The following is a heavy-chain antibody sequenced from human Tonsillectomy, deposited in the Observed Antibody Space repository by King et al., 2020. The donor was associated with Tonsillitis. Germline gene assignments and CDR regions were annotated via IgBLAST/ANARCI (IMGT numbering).Heavy chain of an antibody. CDR2: IRSKTYGGTT. CDR1: GFTFGNYA. D-gene: IGHD3-10*01. J-gene: IGHJ6*02. V-gene: IGHV3-49*03. Sequence: VQLVESGGGLVQPGRSLRLSCTASGFTFGNYALSWFRQAPGKGLEWVGFIRSKTYGGTTEYAASVKGRFTISRDDSKSIAYLQMNSLKTEDAAVYYCTRASYASGSYDLFYYYDGMDVWGQGTTVSVSS. CDR3: TRASYASGSYDLFYYYDGMDV.